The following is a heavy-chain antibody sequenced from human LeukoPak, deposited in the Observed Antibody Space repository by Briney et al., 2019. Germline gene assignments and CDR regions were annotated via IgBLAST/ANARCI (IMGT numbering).Heavy chain of an antibody. CDR1: GGSISSYY. CDR3: GSTNYHPPLKVCSSITIYTFKVQFFPEASSVAYAGTGVEYCRRTYYYTSGYYCKGI. CDR2: IYYSGST. V-gene: IGHV4-59*08. D-gene: IGHD2/OR15-2a*01. J-gene: IGHJ6*02. Sequence: PSETLSLTCTVSGGSISSYYWSWIRQPPGKGLEWIGYIYYSGSTNYNPSLKSRVTISVDTSKNQFSLKLSSVTAADTAVYYCGSTNYHPPLKVCSSITIYTFKVQFFPEASSVAYAGTGVEYCRRTYYYTSGYYCKGIWGQGTTVTVSS.